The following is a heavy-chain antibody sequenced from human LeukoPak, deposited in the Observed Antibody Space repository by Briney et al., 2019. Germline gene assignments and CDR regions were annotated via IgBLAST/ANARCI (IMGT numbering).Heavy chain of an antibody. CDR1: GFTFSSYA. Sequence: PGGSLRLSCAASGFTFSSYAMMWVRQAPGEGLEWVAYISTGGNNTFYADSLKGRFTVSSDNAKNSLFLQMDSLRAEDTAVYYWSRSFCTSVSCPKGHYYYVMDVWGQGTTVTVSS. D-gene: IGHD2-8*02. CDR2: ISTGGNNT. V-gene: IGHV3-21*01. CDR3: SRSFCTSVSCPKGHYYYVMDV. J-gene: IGHJ6*02.